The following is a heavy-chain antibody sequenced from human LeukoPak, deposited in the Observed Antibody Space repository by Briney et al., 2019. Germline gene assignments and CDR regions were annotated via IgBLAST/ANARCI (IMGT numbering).Heavy chain of an antibody. V-gene: IGHV3-74*01. CDR2: IDEYGRAT. D-gene: IGHD3-10*01. CDR1: GFSLSNYW. Sequence: GGSLRLSCAASGFSLSNYWMHWVRQAPGKGLVWVSRIDEYGRATFYADSVKGRFTISRDLAKSTLYLQMHSLRAEDTAVCFCARDLVLGSGSYGHWGQGTLVTVSA. CDR3: ARDLVLGSGSYGH. J-gene: IGHJ4*02.